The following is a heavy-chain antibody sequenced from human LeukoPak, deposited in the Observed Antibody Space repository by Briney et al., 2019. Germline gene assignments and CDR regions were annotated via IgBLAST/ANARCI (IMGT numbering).Heavy chain of an antibody. CDR2: IWSHGNEK. CDR1: GLTFSFYG. Sequence: PGRSLRLSCAASGLTFSFYGMHWVRQAPGKGLKWVAVIWSHGNEKYYADSVEGRFTVSRDNSKNTLYLQMNSLRDEDTAVYYCARWGISAAHDAFDMWGQGTMVTVSS. V-gene: IGHV3-33*01. CDR3: ARWGISAAHDAFDM. D-gene: IGHD6-13*01. J-gene: IGHJ3*02.